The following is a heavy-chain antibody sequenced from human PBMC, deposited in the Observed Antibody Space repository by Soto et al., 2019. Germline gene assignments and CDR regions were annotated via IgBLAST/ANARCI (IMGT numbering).Heavy chain of an antibody. CDR2: FIPILDMA. Sequence: QVQVVQSGAEVKKPESSVKVSCKPSGGTFNTYTVNWVRLAPGHGLEWLGRFIPILDMANYEQKFQDRVMITADRSTFTAYMELNSLTSDDTAVYYCAITYCRDNSCPRDFDFWGPGTRVTVSS. D-gene: IGHD2-21*01. V-gene: IGHV1-69*02. CDR1: GGTFNTYT. J-gene: IGHJ4*02. CDR3: AITYCRDNSCPRDFDF.